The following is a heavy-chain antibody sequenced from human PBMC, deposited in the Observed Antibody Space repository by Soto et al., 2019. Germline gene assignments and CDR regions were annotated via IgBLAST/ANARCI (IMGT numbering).Heavy chain of an antibody. CDR2: IYWDDNK. D-gene: IGHD6-6*01. CDR3: AHSSRREGSKYNWFGP. Sequence: QITLKESGPTLVKPTQTLTLTCSFSGFSLTTKGVAVGWIRQPPGKALEWLALIYWDDNKDYSPPLKSRLTVTKDTSENQVVLTLSNVDPMDTATYFCAHSSRREGSKYNWFGPWGQGTLVTVSS. V-gene: IGHV2-5*02. CDR1: GFSLTTKGVA. J-gene: IGHJ5*02.